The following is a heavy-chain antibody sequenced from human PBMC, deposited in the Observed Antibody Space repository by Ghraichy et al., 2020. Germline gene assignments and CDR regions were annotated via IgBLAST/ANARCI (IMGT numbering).Heavy chain of an antibody. CDR3: VRAMAAPERY. V-gene: IGHV3-74*01. J-gene: IGHJ4*02. Sequence: GGSLRLSCAASGFTFSSYWMHWVRQAPGKGLVWVSRINPDGSSRDYADSVKGRFTMFRDNAKNTLYLEMNRLRVEDTALYYCVRAMAAPERYWGQGTLVTVSS. D-gene: IGHD5-24*01. CDR1: GFTFSSYW. CDR2: INPDGSSR.